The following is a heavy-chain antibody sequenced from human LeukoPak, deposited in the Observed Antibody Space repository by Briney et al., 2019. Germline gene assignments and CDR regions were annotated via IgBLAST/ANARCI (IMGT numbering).Heavy chain of an antibody. D-gene: IGHD3-22*01. Sequence: ASVKVSCKASGYTFTGYHMHWVRQAPGQGLEWMGWINPNSGGTNYAQKFQGRVTMTRDTSISTAYMELSRLRSDDTAVYYCARDPASTTREYYYDKWGQGTLVTVSS. CDR1: GYTFTGYH. V-gene: IGHV1-2*02. CDR2: INPNSGGT. CDR3: ARDPASTTREYYYDK. J-gene: IGHJ4*02.